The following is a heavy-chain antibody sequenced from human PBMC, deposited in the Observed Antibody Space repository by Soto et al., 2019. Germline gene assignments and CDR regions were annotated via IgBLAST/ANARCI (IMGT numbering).Heavy chain of an antibody. CDR3: AAGDYDFWSGYTFDY. J-gene: IGHJ4*02. CDR1: GFTFTSSA. CDR2: IVVGSGNT. V-gene: IGHV1-58*02. D-gene: IGHD3-3*01. Sequence: SVKVSCKASGFTFTSSAMQWVRQARGQRLEWIGWIVVGSGNTNYAQKFQERVTITRDMSTSTAYMELSSLRSEDTAVYYCAAGDYDFWSGYTFDYWGQGTLVTVSS.